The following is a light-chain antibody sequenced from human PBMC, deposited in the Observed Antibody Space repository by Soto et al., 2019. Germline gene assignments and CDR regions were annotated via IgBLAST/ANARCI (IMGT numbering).Light chain of an antibody. CDR3: QQYNNWWT. J-gene: IGKJ1*01. CDR1: QSVSNN. CDR2: GAS. Sequence: EVVMTQSPATLSVSPGERATLSCRASQSVSNNLAWYQQKPGQAPRRLIYGASTRATGIPARFSGSGSGTEFTLTISSCQSEDFAVYYCQQYNNWWTFGQGTKVEIK. V-gene: IGKV3-15*01.